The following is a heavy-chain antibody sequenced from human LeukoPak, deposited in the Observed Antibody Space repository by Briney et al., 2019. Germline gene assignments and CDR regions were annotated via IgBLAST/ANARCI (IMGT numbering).Heavy chain of an antibody. J-gene: IGHJ4*02. V-gene: IGHV4-34*01. D-gene: IGHD6-13*01. CDR3: ARGAAGTAY. Sequence: PSETLSLTCTVSGGSISSDDYYWSWIRQPPGKGLEWIGEINHSGSTNYNPSLKSRVTISVDTSKNQFSLKLSSVTAADTAVYYCARGAAGTAYWGQGTLVTVSS. CDR1: GGSISSDDYY. CDR2: INHSGST.